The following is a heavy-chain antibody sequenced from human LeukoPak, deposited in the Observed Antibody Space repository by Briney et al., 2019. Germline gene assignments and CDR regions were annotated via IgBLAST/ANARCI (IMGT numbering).Heavy chain of an antibody. D-gene: IGHD2-15*01. Sequence: GGSLRLSCAASGFTFSSYAMSWVRQAPGKGLVWVSAISGSGSSTYYADSVKGRFTISRDNSKNTPYLQMNSLRAEDTAAYYCAKDLLLGYCSRGSCYPFDYWGQGTLVTVSS. V-gene: IGHV3-23*01. J-gene: IGHJ4*02. CDR1: GFTFSSYA. CDR2: ISGSGSST. CDR3: AKDLLLGYCSRGSCYPFDY.